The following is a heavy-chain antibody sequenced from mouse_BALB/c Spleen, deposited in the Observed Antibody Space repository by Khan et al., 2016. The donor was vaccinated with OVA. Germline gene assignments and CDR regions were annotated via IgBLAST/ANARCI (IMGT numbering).Heavy chain of an antibody. CDR3: ARSTYRYAFVY. V-gene: IGHV3-8*02. Sequence: EVQLQESGPSLVKPSQTLSLTCSVTGDSITTGYWNWLRKFPGNKLEYMGYIIYTGYTYYNPSLKRRISITRHTSNNQYYLQLNSVTDEDTATYYWARSTYRYAFVYWGQGTLVTVSA. CDR1: GDSITTGY. D-gene: IGHD2-14*01. J-gene: IGHJ3*01. CDR2: IIYTGYT.